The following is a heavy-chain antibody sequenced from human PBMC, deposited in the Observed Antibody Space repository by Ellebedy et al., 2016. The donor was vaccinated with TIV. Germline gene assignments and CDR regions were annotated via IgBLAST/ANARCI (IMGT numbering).Heavy chain of an antibody. J-gene: IGHJ4*02. D-gene: IGHD2-15*01. Sequence: GESLKISCAASGFAVNGYYITWVRQAPGKGLDCVSVIFTSDVTSYTDSVRGRFTISRDPYKNTVYLQMTSLRVEDTAIYYCAVVDFCWGQGTLVTVSS. CDR2: IFTSDVT. CDR1: GFAVNGYY. CDR3: AVVDFC. V-gene: IGHV3-53*01.